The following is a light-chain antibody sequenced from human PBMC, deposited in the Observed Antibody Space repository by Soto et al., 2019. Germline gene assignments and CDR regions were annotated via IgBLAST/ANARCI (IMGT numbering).Light chain of an antibody. V-gene: IGKV1-9*01. CDR3: QQLQGYPIT. J-gene: IGKJ5*01. Sequence: ILLTQSPSSLSASVGDRVTITCRASQGIDTSLAWYQQKPGKAPKLLIYAPSNFQSGVPSRFSGSGSGTHFTLTISSLQPEDFATYYCQQLQGYPITFGQGTRLEI. CDR2: APS. CDR1: QGIDTS.